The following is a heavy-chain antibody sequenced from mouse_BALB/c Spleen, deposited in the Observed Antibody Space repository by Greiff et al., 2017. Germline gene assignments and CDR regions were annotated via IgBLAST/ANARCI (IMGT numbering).Heavy chain of an antibody. CDR3: ARGDRYDDYAMDY. V-gene: IGHV1-9*01. J-gene: IGHJ4*01. D-gene: IGHD2-14*01. Sequence: QVQLQQSGAELMKPGASVKISCKATGYTFSSYWIEWVKQRPGHGLEWIGEILPGSGSTNYNEKFKGKATFTADTSSNTAYMQLSSLTSEDSAVYYCARGDRYDDYAMDYWGQGTSVTVSS. CDR2: ILPGSGST. CDR1: GYTFSSYW.